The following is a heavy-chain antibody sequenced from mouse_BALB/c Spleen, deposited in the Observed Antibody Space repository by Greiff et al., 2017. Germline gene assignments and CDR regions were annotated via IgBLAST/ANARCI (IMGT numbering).Heavy chain of an antibody. J-gene: IGHJ4*01. V-gene: IGHV1-87*01. Sequence: QVHVKQSGAELARPGASVKLSCKASGYTFTSYWMQWVKQRPGQGLEWIGAIYPGDGDTRYTQKFKGKATLTADKSSSTAYMQLSSLASEDSAVYYCARRGNGYSYAMDYWGQGTSVTVSS. CDR1: GYTFTSYW. CDR2: IYPGDGDT. CDR3: ARRGNGYSYAMDY. D-gene: IGHD2-3*01.